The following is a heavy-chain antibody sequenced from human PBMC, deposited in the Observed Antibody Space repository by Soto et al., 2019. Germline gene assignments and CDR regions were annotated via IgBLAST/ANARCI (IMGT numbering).Heavy chain of an antibody. CDR2: IYYSGST. J-gene: IGHJ6*02. CDR3: ARDADYGGSRGGMDG. Sequence: QVRLEESGPGLVKPSETLSLICSVSGGSVNNANYFWNWIRHHPENGLEWIGYIYYSGSTRYNPSFQTRATLSIDTTKDQFSLRLNSVTGADTAVYFCARDADYGGSRGGMDGWGRGTTVTVSS. D-gene: IGHD4-17*01. CDR1: GGSVNNANYF. V-gene: IGHV4-31*03.